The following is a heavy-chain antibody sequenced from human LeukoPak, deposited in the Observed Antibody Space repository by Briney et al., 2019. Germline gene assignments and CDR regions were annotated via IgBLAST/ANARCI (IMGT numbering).Heavy chain of an antibody. CDR3: ARMYCSSTSCYSGV. Sequence: NPSETLSLTCTVSGGSMSNYYWTWLRQPAGKGVEWVVPVYTSGTTNYNPSLNSRVTMSVATSKNQFSLKLRSVTAADTAVYYCARMYCSSTSCYSGVWGQGTLVTVSS. CDR1: GGSMSNYY. D-gene: IGHD2-2*01. CDR2: VYTSGTT. V-gene: IGHV4-4*07. J-gene: IGHJ4*02.